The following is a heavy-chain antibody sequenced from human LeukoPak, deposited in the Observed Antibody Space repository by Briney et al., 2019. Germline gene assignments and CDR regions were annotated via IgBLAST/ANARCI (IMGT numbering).Heavy chain of an antibody. V-gene: IGHV4-34*01. CDR3: ARGVRGSTSWNSYYNYFYLDV. D-gene: IGHD1-7*01. Sequence: SETLSLTCAVYGGSFSGYYWSWIRQPPGKGLEWIGEINHSGSTNYNPSLKSRVTLSIDTSKNQFSLKLSSVTVADTAVYYCARGVRGSTSWNSYYNYFYLDVWGKGTTVIVSS. CDR2: INHSGST. CDR1: GGSFSGYY. J-gene: IGHJ6*03.